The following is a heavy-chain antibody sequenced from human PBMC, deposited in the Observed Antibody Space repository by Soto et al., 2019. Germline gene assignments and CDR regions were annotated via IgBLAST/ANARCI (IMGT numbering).Heavy chain of an antibody. CDR2: IIPIFGTA. CDR1: GGTFSSYA. Sequence: QVQLVQSGAEVKKPGYSVKVSCKASGGTFSSYAISWVRQAPGQGLEWMGGIIPIFGTANYAQKFQGRVTITADKSTSTAYMELSSLRSEDKAVYYGARDNRSSSFLYYYYGMDVWCPGTTVTVSS. D-gene: IGHD6-6*01. V-gene: IGHV1-69*06. J-gene: IGHJ6*02. CDR3: ARDNRSSSFLYYYYGMDV.